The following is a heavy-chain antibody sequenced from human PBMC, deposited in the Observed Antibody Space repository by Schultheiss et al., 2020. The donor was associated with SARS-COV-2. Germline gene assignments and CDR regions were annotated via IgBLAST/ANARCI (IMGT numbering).Heavy chain of an antibody. CDR1: GGSISSYY. J-gene: IGHJ5*02. D-gene: IGHD3-22*01. Sequence: SETLSLTCTVSGGSISSYYWSWIRQPAGKGLEWIGYIYYSGSTYYNPSLKSRVTISVDTSKNQFSLKLSSVTAADTAVYYCARHPHYYDSSGVVGWFDPWGQGTLVTVSS. V-gene: IGHV4-59*08. CDR3: ARHPHYYDSSGVVGWFDP. CDR2: IYYSGST.